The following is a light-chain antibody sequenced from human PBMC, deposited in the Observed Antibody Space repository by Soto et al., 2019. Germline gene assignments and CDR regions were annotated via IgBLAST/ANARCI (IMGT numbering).Light chain of an antibody. J-gene: IGLJ2*01. CDR3: ATWDSSLSGVV. CDR1: SSNIGVDY. Sequence: QSALTQPPSVSAAPGQKVTISCSGSSSNIGVDYVSWYQHLPGAAPKLLIYDDNKRPSGIPDRFSGSKSGTSATLGITGLQTGDEADYYCATWDSSLSGVVLGGGTKLTVL. V-gene: IGLV1-51*01. CDR2: DDN.